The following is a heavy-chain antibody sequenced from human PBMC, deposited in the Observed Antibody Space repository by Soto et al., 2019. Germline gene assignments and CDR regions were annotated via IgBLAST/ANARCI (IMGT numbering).Heavy chain of an antibody. Sequence: SATLSLTLDVLGGAFSVYYWNRIRQPPGKGLEWIGEINHSGRTNYNPSLKSRVTISVDTSKSQFSLKLSSVTAADTAVFYCARGGPYDWDAMDIWGQGTKVTVSS. CDR1: GGAFSVYY. CDR3: ARGGPYDWDAMDI. CDR2: INHSGRT. V-gene: IGHV4-34*01. D-gene: IGHD5-12*01. J-gene: IGHJ6*02.